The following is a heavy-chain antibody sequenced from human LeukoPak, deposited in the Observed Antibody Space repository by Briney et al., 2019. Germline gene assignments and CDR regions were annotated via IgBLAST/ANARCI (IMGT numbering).Heavy chain of an antibody. CDR3: ARHGSGRYYPAEGRVDY. V-gene: IGHV1-46*03. Sequence: AASVKVSCKAFGYGFTSYYIHWVRQAPGQGLEWMGIINPSVGGTTYARKFQGRVTMTRDTSTSTVYMELSSLRSEDMAVYYCARHGSGRYYPAEGRVDYWGQGTLVTVSS. D-gene: IGHD3-10*01. CDR1: GYGFTSYY. CDR2: INPSVGGT. J-gene: IGHJ4*02.